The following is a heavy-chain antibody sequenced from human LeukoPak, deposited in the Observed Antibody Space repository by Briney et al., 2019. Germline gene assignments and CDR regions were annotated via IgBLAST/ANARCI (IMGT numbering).Heavy chain of an antibody. V-gene: IGHV3-30*02. Sequence: GGSLRLSCAASGFTFSSYGMHWVRQAPGKGLEWVAFIRYDGSNKYYADSVKGRFTISRDNSKNTLYLQMNSLRAEDMAVYYCARDHGKGDAFDIWGQGTMVTVSS. CDR1: GFTFSSYG. CDR2: IRYDGSNK. J-gene: IGHJ3*02. CDR3: ARDHGKGDAFDI.